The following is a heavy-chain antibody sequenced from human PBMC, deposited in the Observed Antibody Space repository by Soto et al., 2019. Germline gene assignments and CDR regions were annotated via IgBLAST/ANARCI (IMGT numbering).Heavy chain of an antibody. V-gene: IGHV1-69*13. CDR3: ARALSLPMVRSGFDP. D-gene: IGHD3-10*01. CDR1: GGTFSSYA. CDR2: IIPIFGTA. J-gene: IGHJ5*02. Sequence: GASVKVSCKASGGTFSSYAISWVRQAPGQGLEWMGGIIPIFGTANYAQKFQGRVTITADESTSTAYMELSSLRSEDTAVYYCARALSLPMVRSGFDPWGQGTLVPVSS.